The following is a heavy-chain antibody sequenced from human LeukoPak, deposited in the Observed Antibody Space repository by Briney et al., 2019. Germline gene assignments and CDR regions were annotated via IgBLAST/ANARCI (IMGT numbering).Heavy chain of an antibody. V-gene: IGHV3-23*01. CDR1: GFSFNTYD. CDR2: ISNTGGST. Sequence: AGSLRLSGAASGFSFNTYDMSWVRQAPGKGLEWVSAISNTGGSTYYADSVKGRFTISRDKPKNTLSLQMNSLRAEDTAVYYCARQVGYCSSGSCYFTYWGQGTLVTVSS. J-gene: IGHJ1*01. D-gene: IGHD2-15*01. CDR3: ARQVGYCSSGSCYFTY.